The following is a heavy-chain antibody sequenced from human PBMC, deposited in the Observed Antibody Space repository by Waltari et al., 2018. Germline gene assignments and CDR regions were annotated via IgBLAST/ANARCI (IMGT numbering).Heavy chain of an antibody. CDR1: GFNIDDHS. CDR3: ARPVRISGNYGLDV. V-gene: IGHV3-48*01. CDR2: ITGTSRTK. J-gene: IGHJ6*02. Sequence: EIQLVQSGGGLVQPGGSLRLPCARSGFNIDDHSLNWVRQAPGKGLEWVSYITGTSRTKFYADSVRGRFTISRDNAKNSLYLQMNSLRADDTAVYFCARPVRISGNYGLDVWGQGTTVIVSS.